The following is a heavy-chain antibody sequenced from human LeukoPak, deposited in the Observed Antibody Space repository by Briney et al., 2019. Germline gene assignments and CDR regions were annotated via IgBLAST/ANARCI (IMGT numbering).Heavy chain of an antibody. V-gene: IGHV1-2*07. D-gene: IGHD6-13*01. CDR3: ARGTGAGGRGRLDS. J-gene: IGHJ4*02. Sequence: GASVKVSCKASGYTFTDYYIHWVRQAPGQGPEWMGWINPNSGGTNYAHKFLGRVTMTRDTSISTAYMDLSGLRSDDTAVYFCARGTGAGGRGRLDSWGQGTLVTVSS. CDR1: GYTFTDYY. CDR2: INPNSGGT.